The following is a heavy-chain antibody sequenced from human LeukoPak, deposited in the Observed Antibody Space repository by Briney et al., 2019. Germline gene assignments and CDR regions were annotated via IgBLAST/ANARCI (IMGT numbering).Heavy chain of an antibody. V-gene: IGHV3-30*03. D-gene: IGHD6-6*01. CDR2: ISYDGSNK. CDR1: GFTFSSYG. CDR3: ARGRTYSSSSGYMDV. Sequence: PGGSLRLSCAASGFTFSSYGMHWVRQAPGKGLEWVAVISYDGSNKYYADSVKGRFTISRDNSKNTLYLQMNSLRAEDTAVYYCARGRTYSSSSGYMDVWGKGTTVTVSS. J-gene: IGHJ6*03.